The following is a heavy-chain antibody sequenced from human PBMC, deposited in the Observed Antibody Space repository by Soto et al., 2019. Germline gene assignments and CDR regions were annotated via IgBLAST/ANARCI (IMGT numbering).Heavy chain of an antibody. D-gene: IGHD5-18*01. J-gene: IGHJ4*02. V-gene: IGHV3-33*01. CDR1: GFTFSSYG. CDR3: ARAGDTAMVYYFDY. CDR2: IWYDGSNK. Sequence: GGSLRLSCAASGFTFSSYGMHWVRQAPGKGLEWVAVIWYDGSNKYYADSVKGRFTISRDNSKNTLYLQMNSLRAEDTAVYYCARAGDTAMVYYFDYWGQGTLVTVSS.